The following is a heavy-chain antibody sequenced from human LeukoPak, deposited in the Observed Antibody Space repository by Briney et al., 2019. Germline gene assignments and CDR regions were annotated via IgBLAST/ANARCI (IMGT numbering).Heavy chain of an antibody. J-gene: IGHJ4*02. Sequence: PGRSLRPSCAVSGFTFSSYTMHWVRQAPGKGLEWVALISHDANKQFQSDSVKGRFTISRDNSKNTLYLQMNSLRAEDTAVYYCTKLRRQEWLPWYYFDYWGQGIRVTVSS. D-gene: IGHD3-3*01. CDR2: ISHDANKQ. V-gene: IGHV3-30-3*01. CDR1: GFTFSSYT. CDR3: TKLRRQEWLPWYYFDY.